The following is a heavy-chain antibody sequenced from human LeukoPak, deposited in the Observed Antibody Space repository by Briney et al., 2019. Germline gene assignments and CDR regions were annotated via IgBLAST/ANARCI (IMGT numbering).Heavy chain of an antibody. CDR2: IYGSGST. D-gene: IGHD3-16*01. V-gene: IGHV4-61*02. CDR1: GGSISSGSYY. CDR3: ARDYVYGCRYGFYYYYMDV. Sequence: SETLSLTCTVSGGSISSGSYYWGWIRQPAGKGLELVVRIYGSGSTNYNPSLERRLTISVDTSKNKSSLKLSSMTAADTAVYYCARDYVYGCRYGFYYYYMDVWGKGTTVTVSS. J-gene: IGHJ6*03.